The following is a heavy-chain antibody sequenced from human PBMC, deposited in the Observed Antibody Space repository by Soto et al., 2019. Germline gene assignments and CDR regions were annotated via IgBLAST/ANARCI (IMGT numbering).Heavy chain of an antibody. V-gene: IGHV3-30*18. D-gene: IGHD6-19*01. CDR1: GFTFSSYG. CDR3: VKDGSSGWPYYYGLDV. J-gene: IGHJ6*02. Sequence: QVQLVESGGGVVQPGRSLRLSCAASGFTFSSYGMHWVRQAPGKGLEWVAVISYDGSNKYYADSVKGRFTIARDNSKNTLFLHISSLRAEDTAVYYCVKDGSSGWPYYYGLDVWGQGTSVTVSS. CDR2: ISYDGSNK.